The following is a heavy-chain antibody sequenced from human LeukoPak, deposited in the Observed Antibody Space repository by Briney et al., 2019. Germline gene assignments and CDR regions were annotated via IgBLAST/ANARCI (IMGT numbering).Heavy chain of an antibody. CDR3: ASDRDSSTWSYY. CDR1: GLSVSAYY. D-gene: IGHD6-13*01. J-gene: IGHJ4*02. V-gene: IGHV3-53*01. CDR2: IDSGGSGGST. Sequence: QPGGSLSLSCAASGLSVSAYYMSWVRQAPGKGLEWVSVIDSGGSGGSTYYADSVKGRFTISRDNSKNTLFLQMNSLRAEDTAVYYCASDRDSSTWSYYWGQGTLVTVSS.